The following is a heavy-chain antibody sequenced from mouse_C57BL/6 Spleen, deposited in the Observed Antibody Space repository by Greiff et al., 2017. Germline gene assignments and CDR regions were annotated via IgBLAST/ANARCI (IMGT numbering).Heavy chain of an antibody. D-gene: IGHD1-1*01. CDR2: FYPGSGRI. CDR1: GYTFTEYT. V-gene: IGHV1-62-2*01. CDR3: ARHEDSTTVVATDYFDY. J-gene: IGHJ2*01. Sequence: QVQLKQSGAELVKPGASVKLSCKASGYTFTEYTIHWVKQRSGQGLEWIGWFYPGSGRIKYNEKFKDKATLTADKSSSTVYMELSRLTSEDSAVYFCARHEDSTTVVATDYFDYWGQGTTLTVSS.